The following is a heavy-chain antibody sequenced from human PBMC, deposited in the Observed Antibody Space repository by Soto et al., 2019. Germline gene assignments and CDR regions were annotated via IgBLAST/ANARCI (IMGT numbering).Heavy chain of an antibody. J-gene: IGHJ4*02. CDR1: GFTFSDHY. D-gene: IGHD6-13*01. Sequence: EVQLVESGGALVQPGGSLRLSCAASGFTFSDHYMDWVRQAPGKGLEWVGRSRNRANSYTTEYAASVKGRFTVSRDDSKISLYLQMNSLTTDDTAVYFCVRPHDSSWYCTYFHYWGQGTLVTVSS. CDR3: VRPHDSSWYCTYFHY. CDR2: SRNRANSYTT. V-gene: IGHV3-72*01.